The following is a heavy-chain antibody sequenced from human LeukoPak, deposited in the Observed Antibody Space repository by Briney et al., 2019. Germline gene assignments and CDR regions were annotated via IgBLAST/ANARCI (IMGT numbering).Heavy chain of an antibody. Sequence: ASVKVSCKAFGYTFTGYYMHWVRQAPGQGLEWMGRFDPNNGGTSYAQKFQGRVTITRDTSVSTDYMELSSLRSDDTAVYYCARTYDTRDWYFDLWGRGTLVTVSS. CDR3: ARTYDTRDWYFDL. CDR1: GYTFTGYY. V-gene: IGHV1-2*06. D-gene: IGHD3-22*01. CDR2: FDPNNGGT. J-gene: IGHJ2*01.